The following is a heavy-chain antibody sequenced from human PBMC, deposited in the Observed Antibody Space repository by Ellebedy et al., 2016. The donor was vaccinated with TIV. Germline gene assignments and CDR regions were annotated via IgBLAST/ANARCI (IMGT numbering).Heavy chain of an antibody. D-gene: IGHD2-2*01. Sequence: PGGSLRLSCAASGFTFSSYAMSWVRQAPGKGLEWVSAISGSGGSTYYADSVKGRFTISRDNSKNTLYLQMNSLRAEDTAVYYCAKGGYCSSTSCSDYYYYGMDVWGQGTTVTVSS. CDR2: ISGSGGST. V-gene: IGHV3-23*01. CDR1: GFTFSSYA. CDR3: AKGGYCSSTSCSDYYYYGMDV. J-gene: IGHJ6*02.